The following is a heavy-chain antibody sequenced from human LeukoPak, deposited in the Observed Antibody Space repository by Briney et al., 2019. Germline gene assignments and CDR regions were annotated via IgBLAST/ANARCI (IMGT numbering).Heavy chain of an antibody. CDR1: GYSFTSYW. V-gene: IGHV1-2*02. J-gene: IGHJ6*03. D-gene: IGHD3-10*01. Sequence: GESLKISCKGSGYSFTSYWIGWVRQMPGKGLEWMGWINPNTGDTNYAQKFQGRVTMTRDTSISTAYMELSRLRSDDTAVYYCARVLESKVRGEYYMDVWGKGTTVTVSS. CDR3: ARVLESKVRGEYYMDV. CDR2: INPNTGDT.